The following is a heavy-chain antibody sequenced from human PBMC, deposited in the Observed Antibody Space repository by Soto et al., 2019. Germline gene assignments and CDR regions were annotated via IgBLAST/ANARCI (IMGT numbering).Heavy chain of an antibody. CDR2: ISDDGSTA. Sequence: GGSLRLSCAVSGFTFSAYWMHWVCQVPGKGLTWVSRISDDGSTATYADSVKGRFIISRDNAKNTLYLEMNTLRADDSGLCYCARGPRVSSTGTGAHWGRGTLVTVSS. CDR1: GFTFSAYW. V-gene: IGHV3-74*01. J-gene: IGHJ4*02. D-gene: IGHD1-1*01. CDR3: ARGPRVSSTGTGAH.